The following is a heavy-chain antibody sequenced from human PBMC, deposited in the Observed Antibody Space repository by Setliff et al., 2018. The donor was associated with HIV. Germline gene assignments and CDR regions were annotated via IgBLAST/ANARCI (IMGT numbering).Heavy chain of an antibody. Sequence: SETLSLTCTVSGGSSSSYYWSWIRQPPGKGLEWIGNIHSSGSTNYNPSLKSRITISVDRSKNLFSLKLISVTAADQGVYYCARVPVPGANWFDPWGLGTLVTVSS. CDR3: ARVPVPGANWFDP. CDR1: GGSSSSYY. V-gene: IGHV4-4*08. CDR2: IHSSGST. J-gene: IGHJ5*02.